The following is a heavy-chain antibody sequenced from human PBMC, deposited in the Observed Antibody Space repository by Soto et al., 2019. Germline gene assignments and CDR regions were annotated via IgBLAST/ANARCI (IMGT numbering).Heavy chain of an antibody. V-gene: IGHV3-30-3*01. CDR3: ARVYGYSFGSSTHAFDI. CDR1: GFTVSSNY. Sequence: GGSLRLSCAASGFTVSSNYMSWVRQAPGKGLEWVAVISYDGFNKYYADSVKGRFTISRDNSKNTLSLQMNSLRAEDTAVYYCARVYGYSFGSSTHAFDIWGQGTMVTVSS. D-gene: IGHD5-18*01. CDR2: ISYDGFNK. J-gene: IGHJ3*02.